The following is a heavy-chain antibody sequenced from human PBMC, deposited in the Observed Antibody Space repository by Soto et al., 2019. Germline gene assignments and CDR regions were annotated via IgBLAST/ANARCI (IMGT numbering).Heavy chain of an antibody. CDR2: ISSNGVGT. J-gene: IGHJ6*03. CDR3: ARRARPDFYYMDV. V-gene: IGHV3-64*01. D-gene: IGHD6-6*01. CDR1: GFTLSGYA. Sequence: EVQLAESGGGLAQPGGSLRLSCAASGFTLSGYAMDWVRQAPGTGLEYVSGISSNGVGTYYANSVHGRFTISRDNSKNTVYLQMGRLRPEDMAAYYCARRARPDFYYMDVWGKGTTVTVSS.